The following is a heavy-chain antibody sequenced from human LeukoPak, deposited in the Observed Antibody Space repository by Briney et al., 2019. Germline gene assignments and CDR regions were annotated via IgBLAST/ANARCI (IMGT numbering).Heavy chain of an antibody. CDR3: AKPSCTSPSCFRFDP. J-gene: IGHJ5*02. D-gene: IGHD2-2*01. V-gene: IGHV3-23*01. Sequence: GGSLRLSCAASGFTFSSYAMDWVRQAPGKGLEWVSVISGSGGSTYYADSVKGRFTISRDNPKNTLYLQMNSLRAEDTAVYYCAKPSCTSPSCFRFDPWGQGTLVTVSS. CDR2: ISGSGGST. CDR1: GFTFSSYA.